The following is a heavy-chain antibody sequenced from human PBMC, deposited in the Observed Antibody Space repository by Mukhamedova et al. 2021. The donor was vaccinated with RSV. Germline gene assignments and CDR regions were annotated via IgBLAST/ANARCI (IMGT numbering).Heavy chain of an antibody. J-gene: IGHJ3*02. V-gene: IGHV1-2*02. Sequence: GRVTMTRDTSISTAYMELSRLRSDDTAVYYCARDPTGEDAFDIWGQGTMVTVSS. D-gene: IGHD7-27*01. CDR3: ARDPTGEDAFDI.